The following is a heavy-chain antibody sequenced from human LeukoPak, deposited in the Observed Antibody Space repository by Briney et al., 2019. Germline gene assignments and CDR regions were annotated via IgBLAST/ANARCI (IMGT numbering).Heavy chain of an antibody. CDR2: IYNGVNT. Sequence: SETLSLTCTVSGASVSSASYWTWIRQPPGQGVEWIAHIYNGVNTNYNPSLKSRVTISVDTSKNQFSLRLNSVTAADTAVYYCARSRAFNSGAFDPWGQGSLVTVSS. CDR1: GASVSSASY. CDR3: ARSRAFNSGAFDP. V-gene: IGHV4-61*01. D-gene: IGHD1-26*01. J-gene: IGHJ5*02.